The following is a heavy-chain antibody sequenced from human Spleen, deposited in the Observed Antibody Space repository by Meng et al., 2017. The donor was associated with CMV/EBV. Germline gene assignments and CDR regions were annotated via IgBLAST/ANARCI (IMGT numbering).Heavy chain of an antibody. CDR1: RFTFSSYT. J-gene: IGHJ6*02. Sequence: GESLKISCAASRFTFSSYTMHWVRQAPGKGLEWVGLISWDGGSTYYADSVKGRFTISRDNSKNSLYLQMNSLRTEDTALYYCAKDLESSGWRGGGYYYYGMDVWGQGTTVTVSS. CDR3: AKDLESSGWRGGGYYYYGMDV. CDR2: ISWDGGST. D-gene: IGHD6-19*01. V-gene: IGHV3-43*01.